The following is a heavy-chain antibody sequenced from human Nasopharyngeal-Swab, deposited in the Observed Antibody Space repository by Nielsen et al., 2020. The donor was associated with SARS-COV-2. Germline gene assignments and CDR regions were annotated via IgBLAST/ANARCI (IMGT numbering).Heavy chain of an antibody. J-gene: IGHJ2*01. CDR3: ARVQESYSSSWLNWYFDL. D-gene: IGHD6-13*01. Sequence: RGSLRLSCAASGFTFSIYGMHWVRQAPVKGLEWVAVIWYDGSNKYYADSVKGRFTISRDNSKNTLYLQMNSLRAEDTAVYYCARVQESYSSSWLNWYFDLWGRGTLVTVSS. CDR1: GFTFSIYG. V-gene: IGHV3-33*01. CDR2: IWYDGSNK.